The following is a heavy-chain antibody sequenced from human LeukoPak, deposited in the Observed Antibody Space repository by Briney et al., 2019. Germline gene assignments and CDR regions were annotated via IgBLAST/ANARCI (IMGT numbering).Heavy chain of an antibody. V-gene: IGHV1-69*13. D-gene: IGHD2-15*01. J-gene: IGHJ4*02. Sequence: SVKVSCKASGGTFSSYAISWVRQAPGQGLEWMGGIIPIFGTANYAQKFQGRVTITADESTSTAYMELSSLRSEDTAVYYCATDIRSYCSGGSCSGYWGQGTLVTVSS. CDR2: IIPIFGTA. CDR3: ATDIRSYCSGGSCSGY. CDR1: GGTFSSYA.